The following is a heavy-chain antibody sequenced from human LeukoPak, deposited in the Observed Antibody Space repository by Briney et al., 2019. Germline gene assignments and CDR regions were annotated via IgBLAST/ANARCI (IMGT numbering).Heavy chain of an antibody. J-gene: IGHJ5*02. CDR1: GGSISSSSYY. Sequence: SETLSLTCTVSGGSISSSSYYWGWIRQPPGKGLEWIGSIYYSGSTYYNPSLKSRVTISVDTSKNQFSLKLSSVTAADTAVYYCARHLIAAADNWFDPWGQGTLVTVSS. V-gene: IGHV4-39*01. D-gene: IGHD6-13*01. CDR3: ARHLIAAADNWFDP. CDR2: IYYSGST.